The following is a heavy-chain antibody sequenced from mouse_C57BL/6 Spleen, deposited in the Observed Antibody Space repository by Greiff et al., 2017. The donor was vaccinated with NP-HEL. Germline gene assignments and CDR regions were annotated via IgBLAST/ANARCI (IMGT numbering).Heavy chain of an antibody. CDR2: INPGSGGT. J-gene: IGHJ1*03. CDR1: GYAFTNYL. V-gene: IGHV1-54*01. CDR3: ARYGYYRYFDV. D-gene: IGHD2-2*01. Sequence: QVQLKQSGAELVRPGTSVKVSCKASGYAFTNYLIEWVKQRPGQGLEWIGVINPGSGGTNYNEKFKGKATLTADKSSSTAYMQLSSLTSEDSAVYFCARYGYYRYFDVWGTGTTVTVSS.